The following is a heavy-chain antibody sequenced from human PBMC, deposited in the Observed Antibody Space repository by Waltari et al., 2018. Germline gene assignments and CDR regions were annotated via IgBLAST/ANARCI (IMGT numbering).Heavy chain of an antibody. CDR2: ICFSGST. CDR3: ARGDTSNWFASYFDF. Sequence: QVRLQESGPGLVKPSETLSLTCTVSAASISSYYWSWIRQPPGKGLEWIAYICFSGSTSYNPSLKSRVAISGDTSKKQFSLRLRSVTAADTAVYYCARGDTSNWFASYFDFWGQGILVSVSS. CDR1: AASISSYY. J-gene: IGHJ4*02. D-gene: IGHD3-10*01. V-gene: IGHV4-59*01.